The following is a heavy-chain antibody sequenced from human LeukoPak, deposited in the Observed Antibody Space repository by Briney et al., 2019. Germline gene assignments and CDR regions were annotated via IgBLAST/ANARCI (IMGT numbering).Heavy chain of an antibody. D-gene: IGHD1-26*01. J-gene: IGHJ3*02. CDR2: IIPFGTA. Sequence: GASVKVSCKASGGTFSRYAISWVRQAPGQGLEWMGRIIPFGTANYAQKFQGRVTITTDESTSTAYMELSILKSEDTAVYYCARIGSYSGEGAFDIWGQGTMVTVSS. CDR1: GGTFSRYA. V-gene: IGHV1-69*05. CDR3: ARIGSYSGEGAFDI.